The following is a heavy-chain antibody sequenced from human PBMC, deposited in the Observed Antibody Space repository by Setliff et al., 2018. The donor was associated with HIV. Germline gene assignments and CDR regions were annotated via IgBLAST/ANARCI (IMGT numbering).Heavy chain of an antibody. CDR3: ARPLSESYNFWGDAFAI. J-gene: IGHJ3*02. Sequence: PSETLSLTCSVSGGSISRSFYYWGWLRQPPGKGLEWIGSFSHNGRTYYIPSLKSRVTISVDTSKNQFSLKLNSVTAADTAVYYCARPLSESYNFWGDAFAIWGQGTMVTVSS. CDR1: GGSISRSFYY. D-gene: IGHD3-3*01. V-gene: IGHV4-39*01. CDR2: FSHNGRT.